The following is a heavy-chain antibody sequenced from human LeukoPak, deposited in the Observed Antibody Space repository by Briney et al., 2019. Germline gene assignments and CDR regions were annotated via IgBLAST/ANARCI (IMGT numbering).Heavy chain of an antibody. Sequence: PGGSLRLSCAASGFTFSSYSMNWVRQAPGKGLEWVSSISSSSSYIYYADSVKGRFTISRDNAKNSLYLQMNSLRAEDTAVYYCARGAGGYEYFDYWGQGTLVTVSS. CDR3: ARGAGGYEYFDY. D-gene: IGHD3-16*01. J-gene: IGHJ4*02. CDR2: ISSSSSYI. V-gene: IGHV3-21*01. CDR1: GFTFSSYS.